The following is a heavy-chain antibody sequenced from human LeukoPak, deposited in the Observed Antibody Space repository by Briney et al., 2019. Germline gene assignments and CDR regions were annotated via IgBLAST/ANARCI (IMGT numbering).Heavy chain of an antibody. D-gene: IGHD6-13*01. CDR3: ARDSAGNDY. CDR2: IKQDGSEK. V-gene: IGHV3-7*01. CDR1: GFTFSTYW. J-gene: IGHJ4*02. Sequence: GGSLRLSCAASGFTFSTYWMSWVRQAPGKGLEWVANIKQDGSEKYYVDSAKGRFTISRDNAKNSLYLQMNSLRAEDTAMYYCARDSAGNDYWGQGTLVTVSS.